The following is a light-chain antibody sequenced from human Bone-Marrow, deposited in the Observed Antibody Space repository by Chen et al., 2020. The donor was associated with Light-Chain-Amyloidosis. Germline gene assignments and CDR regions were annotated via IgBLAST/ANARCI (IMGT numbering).Light chain of an antibody. CDR3: KSRDSGNYVV. Sequence: SSELTQDPAVSVALRQTVRITCQGESLRSYLATWYQQKSGEAPVLVLFGENNRASGIPDRFSGSRSGNTASLTITGAQAEDEAVYYCKSRDSGNYVVFGGGTKVTV. CDR1: SLRSYL. V-gene: IGLV3-19*01. J-gene: IGLJ2*01. CDR2: GEN.